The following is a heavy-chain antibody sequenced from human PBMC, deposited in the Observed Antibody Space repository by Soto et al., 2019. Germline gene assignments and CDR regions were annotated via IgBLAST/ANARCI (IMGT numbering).Heavy chain of an antibody. CDR2: IYYSGST. CDR1: GGFMNSYY. Sequence: PSESMELTCAVCGGFMNSYYWSWIRQPPGKGLEWIGYIYYSGSTNYNPSLKSRVTISVDTSKNQFSLKLSSVTAADTAVYYCAREWGGAFDFWGQGTMVTVSS. J-gene: IGHJ3*01. V-gene: IGHV4-59*01. D-gene: IGHD3-10*01. CDR3: AREWGGAFDF.